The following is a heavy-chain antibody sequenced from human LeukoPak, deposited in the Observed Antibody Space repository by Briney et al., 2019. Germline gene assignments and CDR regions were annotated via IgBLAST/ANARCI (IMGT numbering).Heavy chain of an antibody. CDR2: IDYSGST. D-gene: IGHD2-2*01. CDR3: ARHLIITGAYCSSTSCHLLRPPSLYYYYYGMDV. CDR1: GGSISSSSDY. Sequence: SETLSLTCTVSGGSISSSSDYWGWIRQPPGKGLEWIVGIDYSGSTYYNPSLRGGVTISVATSRNQFSLKLSSVTAADTAVYYRARHLIITGAYCSSTSCHLLRPPSLYYYYYGMDVWGQGTTVTVSS. J-gene: IGHJ6*02. V-gene: IGHV4-39*01.